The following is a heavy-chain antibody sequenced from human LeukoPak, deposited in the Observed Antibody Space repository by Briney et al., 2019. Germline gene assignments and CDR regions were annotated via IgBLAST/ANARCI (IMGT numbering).Heavy chain of an antibody. J-gene: IGHJ3*02. V-gene: IGHV3-30*03. CDR2: ISYDGSNK. D-gene: IGHD1-26*01. CDR3: ARGIADSGSRGDAFDI. Sequence: GRSLRLSCAASGFTFSSYGMHWVRQAPGKGLEWVAVISYDGSNKYYADSVKGRFTISRDNSKNTLYLQMNSLRAEDTAVYYCARGIADSGSRGDAFDIWGQGTMVTVSS. CDR1: GFTFSSYG.